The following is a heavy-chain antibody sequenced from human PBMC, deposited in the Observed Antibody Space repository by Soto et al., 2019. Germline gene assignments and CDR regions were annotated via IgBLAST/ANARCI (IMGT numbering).Heavy chain of an antibody. CDR2: INHSGST. V-gene: IGHV4-34*01. J-gene: IGHJ3*02. CDR3: ASQRFLEWFPHPDAFDI. Sequence: QVQLQQWGAGLLKPSETLSLTCAVYGGSFSGYYWSWIRQPPGKGLEWIGEINHSGSTHYNPSLKSRVTISVDTTKNQFSLKLSSVTAADTAVYYCASQRFLEWFPHPDAFDIWGQGTMVTVSS. CDR1: GGSFSGYY. D-gene: IGHD3-3*01.